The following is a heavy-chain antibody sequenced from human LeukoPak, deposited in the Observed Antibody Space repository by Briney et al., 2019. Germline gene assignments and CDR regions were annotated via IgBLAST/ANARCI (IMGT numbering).Heavy chain of an antibody. J-gene: IGHJ4*02. CDR2: INPSGGST. V-gene: IGHV1-46*01. Sequence: ASVKVSCKASGYTFTSYYMHWVRQAPGQGLEWMGIINPSGGSTSYAQKFQGRVTMTRDASTSTVYMELSSLRAEDTAVYYCARESLRWDWTFDYWGQGTLVTVSS. CDR3: ARESLRWDWTFDY. CDR1: GYTFTSYY. D-gene: IGHD3/OR15-3a*01.